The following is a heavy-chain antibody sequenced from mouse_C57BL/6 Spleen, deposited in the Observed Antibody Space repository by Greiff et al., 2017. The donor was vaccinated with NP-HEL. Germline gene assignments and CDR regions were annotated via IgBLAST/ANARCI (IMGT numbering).Heavy chain of an antibody. CDR1: GYSITSGYY. V-gene: IGHV3-6*01. J-gene: IGHJ4*01. Sequence: VQLKESGPGLVKPSQSLSLTCSVTGYSITSGYYWNWIRQFPGNKLEWMGYISYDGSNNYNPSLKNRISITRDTSKNQFFLKLNSVTTEDTATYYCARDYGNVYYYAMDYWGQGTSVTVSS. CDR3: ARDYGNVYYYAMDY. D-gene: IGHD2-1*01. CDR2: ISYDGSN.